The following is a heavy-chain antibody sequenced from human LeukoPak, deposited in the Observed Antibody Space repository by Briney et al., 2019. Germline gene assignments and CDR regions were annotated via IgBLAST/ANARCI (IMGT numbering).Heavy chain of an antibody. J-gene: IGHJ6*03. CDR3: ARDYYGSGSYYKRSDYYYYYYMDV. V-gene: IGHV3-7*01. CDR2: IKQDGSEK. Sequence: GGSLRLSCAASGFTFSSYGMHWVRQAPGKGLEWVANIKQDGSEKYYVDSVKGRFTISRDNAKNSLYLQMNSLRAEDTAVYYCARDYYGSGSYYKRSDYYYYYYMDVWGKGTTVTISS. D-gene: IGHD3-10*01. CDR1: GFTFSSYG.